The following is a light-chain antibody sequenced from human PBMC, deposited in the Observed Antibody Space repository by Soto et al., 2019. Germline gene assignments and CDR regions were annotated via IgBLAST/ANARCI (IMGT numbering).Light chain of an antibody. J-gene: IGKJ1*01. V-gene: IGKV1-5*01. CDR3: QQYNSYSPT. CDR2: DAS. CDR1: QSISGW. Sequence: DIQMTQSPSTLSASVGDRVTITCRANQSISGWLAWYQQKPGKAPNLLIYDASSLESGVPSRFRGSGSRTEFTLTISSLQPDDSATYYCQQYNSYSPTFGQGTKVDIK.